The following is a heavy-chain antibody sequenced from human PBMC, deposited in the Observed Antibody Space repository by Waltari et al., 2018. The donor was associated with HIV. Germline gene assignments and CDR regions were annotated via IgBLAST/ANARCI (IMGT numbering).Heavy chain of an antibody. CDR1: GFTFSSYS. Sequence: EVQLVESGGGLVKPGGSLRLSCAASGFTFSSYSMTWVSQAPGKGLEWVSSISSSSSYIYYADSVKGRFTISRDNAKNSLYLQMNSLRAEDTAVYYCAREGSSGFDYWGQGTLVTVSS. CDR3: AREGSSGFDY. D-gene: IGHD1-26*01. J-gene: IGHJ4*02. V-gene: IGHV3-21*01. CDR2: ISSSSSYI.